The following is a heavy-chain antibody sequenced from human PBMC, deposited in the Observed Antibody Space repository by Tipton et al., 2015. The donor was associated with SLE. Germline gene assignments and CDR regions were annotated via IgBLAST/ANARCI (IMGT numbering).Heavy chain of an antibody. CDR1: GGSISSTYY. Sequence: TLSLTCTVSGGSISSTYYWGWIRQPPGKGLEWIGEINHSGSTNYNPSLKSRVTISVDTSKNQFSLKLSSVTAADTAVYYCARGRMVRGVDYWGQGTLVTVSS. J-gene: IGHJ4*02. V-gene: IGHV4-34*01. CDR2: INHSGST. D-gene: IGHD3-10*01. CDR3: ARGRMVRGVDY.